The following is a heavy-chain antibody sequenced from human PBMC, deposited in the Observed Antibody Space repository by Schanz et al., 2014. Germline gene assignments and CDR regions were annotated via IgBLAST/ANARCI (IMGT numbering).Heavy chain of an antibody. Sequence: EVQLLESGGGLVQPGGSLRLSSAASGSTFSSYAMSWVRQAPGKGLDWDSAISGSGGSTYYAVSEKGQCTISRYNSKSTMYMQMHSLRAKDADVYYCAKERFGEVSAFDLWGQGTMVTVSS. V-gene: IGHV3-23*01. J-gene: IGHJ3*01. CDR3: AKERFGEVSAFDL. CDR2: ISGSGGST. CDR1: GSTFSSYA. D-gene: IGHD3-10*01.